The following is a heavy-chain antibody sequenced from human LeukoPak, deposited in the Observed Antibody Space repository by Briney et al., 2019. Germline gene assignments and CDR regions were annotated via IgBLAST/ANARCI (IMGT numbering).Heavy chain of an antibody. J-gene: IGHJ6*03. V-gene: IGHV3-11*04. Sequence: GGSLRLSCAASGFTFSDYYMSWIRQAPGKGLEWVSYISSSGSTIYYADSVKGRFTISRDNAKNSLYLQMNSLRAEDTAVYYCARAASGTTGPYYYYYYMDVWRKGTTVTVSS. CDR3: ARAASGTTGPYYYYYYMDV. D-gene: IGHD1-1*01. CDR1: GFTFSDYY. CDR2: ISSSGSTI.